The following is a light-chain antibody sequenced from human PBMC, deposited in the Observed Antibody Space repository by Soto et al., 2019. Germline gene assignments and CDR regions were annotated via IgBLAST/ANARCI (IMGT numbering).Light chain of an antibody. V-gene: IGKV1-9*01. CDR3: QQLNGYPIT. CDR1: QGISSS. Sequence: IQLTQSPSSLSASVGDSVTITCRASQGISSSLAWYQQKPGEAPKLLIYAASTLQSGVPPRFSGSGSGTEFTLTISSLQPEDFATYYCQQLNGYPITFGQGTRLEIK. CDR2: AAS. J-gene: IGKJ5*01.